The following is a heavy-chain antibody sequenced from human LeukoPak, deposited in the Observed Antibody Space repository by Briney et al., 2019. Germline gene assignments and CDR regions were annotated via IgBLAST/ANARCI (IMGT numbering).Heavy chain of an antibody. CDR3: ARRFCTSTTRYVGFDP. CDR1: GGSISRTSYF. J-gene: IGHJ5*02. V-gene: IGHV4-39*07. CDR2: IYDRGST. D-gene: IGHD2-2*01. Sequence: SETLSLTCIVSGGSISRTSYFWGWIRQPPGKGLEWIGSIYDRGSTYYNPSLKTRVTISLETSKSHFSLKLTSVTAADTAMYYCARRFCTSTTRYVGFDPWGQGILVTVSS.